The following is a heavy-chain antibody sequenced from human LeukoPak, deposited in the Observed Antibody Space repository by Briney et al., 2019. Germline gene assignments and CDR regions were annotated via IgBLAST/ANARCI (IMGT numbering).Heavy chain of an antibody. CDR2: INPNSGGT. CDR3: ARYSGYAFDI. CDR1: GYTFTSNY. J-gene: IGHJ3*02. Sequence: ASVKVSCKAFGYTFTSNYMHWVRQAPGQGLEWMGWINPNSGGTNYAQKFQGRVTMTRDTSISTAYMELSRLRSDDTAVYYCARYSGYAFDIWGQGTMVTVSS. D-gene: IGHD5-12*01. V-gene: IGHV1-2*02.